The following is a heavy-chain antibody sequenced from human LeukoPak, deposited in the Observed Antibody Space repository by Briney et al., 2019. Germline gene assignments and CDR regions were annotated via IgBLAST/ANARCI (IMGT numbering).Heavy chain of an antibody. CDR2: IKQDGSEK. Sequence: QTGGSLRLSCAASGFTFSSYWMSWVRQAPGKGLEWVANIKQDGSEKYYVDSVKGRFTISRDNAKNSLHLQMNNLRAEDTAVYYCGRPKDRENYWRAFDVWGQGTMVTVSS. CDR3: GRPKDRENYWRAFDV. V-gene: IGHV3-7*03. D-gene: IGHD1-7*01. CDR1: GFTFSSYW. J-gene: IGHJ3*01.